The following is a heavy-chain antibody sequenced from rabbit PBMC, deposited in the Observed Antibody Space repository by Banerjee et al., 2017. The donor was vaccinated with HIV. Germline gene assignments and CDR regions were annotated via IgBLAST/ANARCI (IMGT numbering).Heavy chain of an antibody. V-gene: IGHV1S45*01. CDR1: GFSFSNKYV. CDR3: ARDLAGVIGWNFNL. CDR2: INTSSGNT. D-gene: IGHD4-1*01. J-gene: IGHJ4*01. Sequence: QEQLEESGGGLVKPEGSLTLTCKASGFSFSNKYVMCWVRQAPGKGLEWIACINTSSGNTVYASWVNGRFTISSHNAQNTLYLQLNSLTAADTATYFCARDLAGVIGWNFNLWGPGTLVTVS.